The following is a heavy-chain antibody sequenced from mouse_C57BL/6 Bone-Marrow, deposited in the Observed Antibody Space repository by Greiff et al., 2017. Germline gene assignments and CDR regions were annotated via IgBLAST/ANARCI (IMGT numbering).Heavy chain of an antibody. Sequence: QVLLQQSGPGLVQPSQSLSITCTVSGFSLTSYGVHWVRQSPGKGLEWLGAIWRGGSTDYNAAFMSRLSITEDNSKSQVFFKMNSLQADDTAIYYGAKNYYGSSRPWYFDVWGTGTTVTVSS. D-gene: IGHD1-1*01. CDR3: AKNYYGSSRPWYFDV. CDR2: IWRGGST. V-gene: IGHV2-5*01. J-gene: IGHJ1*03. CDR1: GFSLTSYG.